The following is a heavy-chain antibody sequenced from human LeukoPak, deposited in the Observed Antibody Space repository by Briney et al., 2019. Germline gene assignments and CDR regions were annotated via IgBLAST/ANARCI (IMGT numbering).Heavy chain of an antibody. CDR1: GFTFSNYW. CDR3: ARDRQIAY. J-gene: IGHJ4*02. CDR2: IKQDGSEK. V-gene: IGHV3-7*01. Sequence: GGALRLSCAASGFTFSNYWLTWVRQAPGQGLEWVANIKQDGSEKHYVYSVKGVFTISRDNAKNSLYLQMSSLRAEDTAVYYCARDRQIAYWGQGTLVTVSS.